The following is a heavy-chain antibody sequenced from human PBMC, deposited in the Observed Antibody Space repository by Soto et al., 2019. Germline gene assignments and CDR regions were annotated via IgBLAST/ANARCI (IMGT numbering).Heavy chain of an antibody. CDR2: ISSSSGYA. Sequence: GGSLRLSCAASGFTFSTYTMNWVRQAPGKGLEWVSSISSSSGYAYYADSVKGRFTIFRDNAKNSLYLQMNSLRAEDTAVFYCVRKARSDIVVVPAANDYWGQGTLVTVSS. D-gene: IGHD2-2*01. CDR3: VRKARSDIVVVPAANDY. J-gene: IGHJ4*02. V-gene: IGHV3-21*01. CDR1: GFTFSTYT.